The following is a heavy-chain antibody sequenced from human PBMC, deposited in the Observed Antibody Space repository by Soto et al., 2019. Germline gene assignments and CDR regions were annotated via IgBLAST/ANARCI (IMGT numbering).Heavy chain of an antibody. CDR2: MYNTGST. J-gene: IGHJ6*02. D-gene: IGHD2-21*01. Sequence: PSETLSLTCTVSGGSISGYYWSWIRQPPGKGLEWIGYMYNTGSTVYNPSFKSRVTISVDTSKNQFSLKLNSVTAEDTAVYYCARRDQIAYYYGMDVWGQGTTVTVSS. CDR3: ARRDQIAYYYGMDV. V-gene: IGHV4-59*12. CDR1: GGSISGYY.